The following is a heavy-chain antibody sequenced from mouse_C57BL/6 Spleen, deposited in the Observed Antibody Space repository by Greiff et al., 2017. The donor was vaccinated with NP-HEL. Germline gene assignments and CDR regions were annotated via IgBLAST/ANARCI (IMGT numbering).Heavy chain of an antibody. CDR1: GFTFSSYG. CDR3: ARGDYYGY. D-gene: IGHD1-1*01. V-gene: IGHV5-6*01. Sequence: DVQLVESGGDLVKPGGSLKLSCAASGFTFSSYGMSWVRQTPDKRLEWVATISSGGSYTYYPDSVKGRFTISRDNAKHTMYLQMSSLKSEDTAMYYCARGDYYGYWGQGTTLTVSS. J-gene: IGHJ2*01. CDR2: ISSGGSYT.